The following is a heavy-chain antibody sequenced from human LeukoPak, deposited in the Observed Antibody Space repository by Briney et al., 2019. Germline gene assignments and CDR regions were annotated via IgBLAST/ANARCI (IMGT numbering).Heavy chain of an antibody. J-gene: IGHJ5*02. CDR3: ARDRSGSYENNWFDP. D-gene: IGHD1-26*01. V-gene: IGHV3-74*01. CDR1: GFTFSSYW. CDR2: INSDGSST. Sequence: GSLRLSCAASGFTFSSYWMHWVRQAPGKGLVWVSRINSDGSSTSYADSVKGRFTISRDNAKNTLYLQMNSLRAEDTAVYYCARDRSGSYENNWFDPWGQGTLVTVSS.